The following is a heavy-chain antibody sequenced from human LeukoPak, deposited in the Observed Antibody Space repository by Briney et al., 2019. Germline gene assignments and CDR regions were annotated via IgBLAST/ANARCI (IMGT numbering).Heavy chain of an antibody. J-gene: IGHJ3*02. CDR1: GGSFSGYY. V-gene: IGHV4-34*01. D-gene: IGHD1-26*01. Sequence: SGTLSLTCAASGGSFSGYYWSWIRQPPGKGLEWVGEINHSGSTNYNPSLKSRVPITVDTYNKQFSLKLSSMTAADSAVYYCARSSGSYRQEDGFYIWGQRT. CDR3: ARSSGSYRQEDGFYI. CDR2: INHSGST.